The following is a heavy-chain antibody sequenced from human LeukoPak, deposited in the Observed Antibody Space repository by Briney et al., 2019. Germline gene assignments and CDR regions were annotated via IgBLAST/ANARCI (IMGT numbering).Heavy chain of an antibody. CDR3: TTEAGMVRGVIITLWNWFDP. D-gene: IGHD3-10*01. CDR1: GFTFDDYA. Sequence: PGGSLRLSCAASGFTFDDYAMHWVRQAPGKGLEWVGRIKSKTDGGTTDYAAPVKGRFTISRDDSKNTLYLQTNSLKTEDTAVYYCTTEAGMVRGVIITLWNWFDPWGQGTLVTVSS. V-gene: IGHV3-15*01. J-gene: IGHJ5*02. CDR2: IKSKTDGGTT.